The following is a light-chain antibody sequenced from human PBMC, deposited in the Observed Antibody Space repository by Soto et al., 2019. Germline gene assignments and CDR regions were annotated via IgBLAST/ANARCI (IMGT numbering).Light chain of an antibody. CDR3: SSYTSTNTLVV. J-gene: IGLJ2*01. V-gene: IGLV2-14*01. Sequence: QSVLTQPASVSGSPGQSITISCTGTSSDVGGYNYVSWYQQHPGKAPKLMIYDVSNRPSGVPNRFSGSKSGNTASLTISGLQAEDEADYYGSSYTSTNTLVVFGGGTKVTVL. CDR1: SSDVGGYNY. CDR2: DVS.